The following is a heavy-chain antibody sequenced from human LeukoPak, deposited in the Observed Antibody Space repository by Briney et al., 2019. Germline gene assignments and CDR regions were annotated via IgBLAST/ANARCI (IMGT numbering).Heavy chain of an antibody. CDR1: GFALSSYS. Sequence: GGSLRLSCAASGFALSSYSMHWVRQAPGKGLEWVAVIWYDGSNKYYADSVKGRFTISRDNSKNTLYLQMNSLRAEDTAVYYCARGKGSYGDYFDYWGQGTLVTVSS. V-gene: IGHV3-33*08. D-gene: IGHD4-17*01. J-gene: IGHJ4*02. CDR3: ARGKGSYGDYFDY. CDR2: IWYDGSNK.